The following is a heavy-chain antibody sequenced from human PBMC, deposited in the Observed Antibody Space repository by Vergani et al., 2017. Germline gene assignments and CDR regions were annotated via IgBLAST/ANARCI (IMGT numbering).Heavy chain of an antibody. CDR1: GFTFSSYA. J-gene: IGHJ5*02. Sequence: EVQLLESGGGLVQPGGSLRLSCAASGFTFSSYAMSWVRQAPGKGLEWVSSISSSSSYIYYADSVKGRFTISRDNAKNSLYLQMNSLRAEDTAVYYCARGYGDYVIVDWFDPWGQGTLVTVSS. V-gene: IGHV3-21*01. CDR3: ARGYGDYVIVDWFDP. CDR2: ISSSSSYI. D-gene: IGHD4-17*01.